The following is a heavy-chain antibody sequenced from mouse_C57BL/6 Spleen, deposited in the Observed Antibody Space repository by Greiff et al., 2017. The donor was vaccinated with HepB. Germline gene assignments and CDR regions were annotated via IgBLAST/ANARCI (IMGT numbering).Heavy chain of an antibody. V-gene: IGHV1-55*01. CDR3: ARSTYYGSPFDY. J-gene: IGHJ2*01. CDR2: IYPGSGST. Sequence: QVQLKQPGAELVKPGASVKMSCKASGYTFTSYWITWVKQRPGQGLEWIGDIYPGSGSTNYNEKFKSKATLTVDTSSSTAYMQLSSLTSEDSAVYYCARSTYYGSPFDYWGQGTTLTVSS. D-gene: IGHD1-1*01. CDR1: GYTFTSYW.